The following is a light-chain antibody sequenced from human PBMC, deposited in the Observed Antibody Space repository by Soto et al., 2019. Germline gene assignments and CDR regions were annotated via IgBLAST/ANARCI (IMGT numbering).Light chain of an antibody. CDR1: SSNTGAGYD. J-gene: IGLJ1*01. V-gene: IGLV1-40*01. Sequence: QSVLAQPPSVSGAPGQRVSISCTGSSSNTGAGYDVHWFQQLPGTAPKLVIYANSNRPLGVPDRFSGSESGASASLAITGLQAEDEADYYCQSYDSAVSGYVFGTGTKVTVL. CDR3: QSYDSAVSGYV. CDR2: ANS.